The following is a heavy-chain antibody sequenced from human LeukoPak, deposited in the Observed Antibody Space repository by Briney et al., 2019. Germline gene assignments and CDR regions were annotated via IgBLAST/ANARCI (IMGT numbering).Heavy chain of an antibody. V-gene: IGHV4-4*02. CDR3: AREDGDYLPFDY. CDR2: ILHSGSV. CDR1: GYSISSGYW. J-gene: IGHJ4*02. D-gene: IGHD4-17*01. Sequence: SGTLSLTCVVSGYSISSGYWWSWVRQSPGKGLEWIGEILHSGSVNYNPSLKSRVTISLDGSKNQFSLKLSSVTAADTAVYYCAREDGDYLPFDYWGQGTLVTVSS.